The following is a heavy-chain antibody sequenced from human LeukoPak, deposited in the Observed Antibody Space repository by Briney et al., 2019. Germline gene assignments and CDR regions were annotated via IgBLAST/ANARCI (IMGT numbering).Heavy chain of an antibody. V-gene: IGHV3-66*01. CDR2: TYVSGNT. J-gene: IGHJ5*02. CDR1: GIDVSSNY. D-gene: IGHD1-26*01. Sequence: GGSLSLSCTVSGIDVSSNYISWVRQAPGKGLEWVSVTYVSGNTYYADSVKGRFIVSRDNSKNTLYLEMNSLRVEDTGVYYCAREVGAWGQGTLVTVSS. CDR3: AREVGA.